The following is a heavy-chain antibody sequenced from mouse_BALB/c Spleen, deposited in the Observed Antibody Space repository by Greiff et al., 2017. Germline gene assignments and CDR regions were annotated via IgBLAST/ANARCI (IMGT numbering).Heavy chain of an antibody. Sequence: EVQLVESGGGLVKPGGSLKLSCAASGFTFSSYTMSWVRQTPEKRLEWVATISSGGSYTYYPDSVKGRFTISRDNAKNTLHLQMSSLKSEDTAMYYCTRYGYDGGAYFDYWGQGTTLTVSS. V-gene: IGHV5-6-4*01. CDR2: ISSGGSYT. D-gene: IGHD2-2*01. CDR3: TRYGYDGGAYFDY. J-gene: IGHJ2*01. CDR1: GFTFSSYT.